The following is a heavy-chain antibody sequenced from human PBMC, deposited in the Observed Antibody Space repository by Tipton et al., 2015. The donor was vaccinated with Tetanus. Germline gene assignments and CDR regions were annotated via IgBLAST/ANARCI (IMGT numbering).Heavy chain of an antibody. CDR1: GFLLGASFD. CDR2: IGGSDGTA. V-gene: IGHV3-23*01. Sequence: GSLRLSCAASGFLLGASFDMNWVRQAPGKGLEWVSGIGGSDGTAYCADSVKGRFTISRDNSKNTLILQMDSLRVEDTAAYYCTRFLDSYNAGGLDYWGQGTLVTVSS. D-gene: IGHD3-16*01. CDR3: TRFLDSYNAGGLDY. J-gene: IGHJ4*02.